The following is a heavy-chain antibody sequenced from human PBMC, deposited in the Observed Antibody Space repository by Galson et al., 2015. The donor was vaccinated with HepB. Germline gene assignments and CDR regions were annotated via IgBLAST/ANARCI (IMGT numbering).Heavy chain of an antibody. CDR2: ISAYNGNT. J-gene: IGHJ6*02. D-gene: IGHD3-10*01. CDR3: ARGFYGSGSDYYYYGMDV. CDR1: GYTFTSYG. V-gene: IGHV1-18*04. Sequence: SVKVSCKASGYTFTSYGISWVRQAPGQGLEWMGWISAYNGNTNYAQKLQGRVTMTTDTSTSTAYMELRSLRSDDTAVYYCARGFYGSGSDYYYYGMDVWGQGTTVTVSS.